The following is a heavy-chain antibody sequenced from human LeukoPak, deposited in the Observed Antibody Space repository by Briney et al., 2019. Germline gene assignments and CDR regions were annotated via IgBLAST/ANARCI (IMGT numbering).Heavy chain of an antibody. CDR3: ARGMEGPYYFDY. CDR1: GGSISSYY. D-gene: IGHD1-1*01. CDR2: IYYGGST. J-gene: IGHJ4*02. Sequence: PSETLSLTCTVSGGSISSYYWSWIRQPPGKGLEWIGYIYYGGSTNYNPSLKSRVTISVDTSKNQFSLKLSSVTAADTAVYYCARGMEGPYYFDYWGQGTLVTVSS. V-gene: IGHV4-59*01.